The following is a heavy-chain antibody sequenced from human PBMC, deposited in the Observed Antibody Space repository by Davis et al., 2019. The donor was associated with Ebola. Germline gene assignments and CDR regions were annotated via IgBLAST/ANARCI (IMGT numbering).Heavy chain of an antibody. V-gene: IGHV1-18*01. CDR2: ISTYNGNT. D-gene: IGHD1-1*01. J-gene: IGHJ4*02. CDR3: ARDVRGITGPSEY. Sequence: AASVKVSCKASGYSFTDDGISWVRQAPGQGLEWMGWISTYNGNTNYAQTVQGRITMTTDTSTSTAYMELRSLRSDDTARYYCARDVRGITGPSEYWGQGTLVTVSS. CDR1: GYSFTDDG.